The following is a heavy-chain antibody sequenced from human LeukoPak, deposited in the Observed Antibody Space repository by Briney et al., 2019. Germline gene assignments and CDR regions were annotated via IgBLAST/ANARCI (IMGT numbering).Heavy chain of an antibody. J-gene: IGHJ6*03. Sequence: GGSLRLSCAGSGFPFSIYGMNWVRQAPGKGLEWVSGISPGGGPTYYADSVKGRFTISRDDSKNTLYLQMNSLRAEDTAVYYCAKGGITMVRGYYYHYYMDVWGKGTTVTISS. D-gene: IGHD3-10*01. V-gene: IGHV3-23*01. CDR2: ISPGGGPT. CDR1: GFPFSIYG. CDR3: AKGGITMVRGYYYHYYMDV.